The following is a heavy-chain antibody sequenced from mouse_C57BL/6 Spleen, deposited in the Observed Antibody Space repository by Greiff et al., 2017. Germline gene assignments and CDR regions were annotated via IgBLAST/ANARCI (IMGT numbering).Heavy chain of an antibody. Sequence: QVQLQQSGPELVKPGASVKISCKASGYTFTDYAINWVKQSPGQGLEWIGWIFPGSGSTYYNEKFKGKDTLTVDKSSSTAYMLLSSLTSEDSAGYLCERAFDYWGQGTTLTVSS. CDR1: GYTFTDYA. V-gene: IGHV1-75*01. CDR2: IFPGSGST. J-gene: IGHJ2*01. CDR3: ERAFDY.